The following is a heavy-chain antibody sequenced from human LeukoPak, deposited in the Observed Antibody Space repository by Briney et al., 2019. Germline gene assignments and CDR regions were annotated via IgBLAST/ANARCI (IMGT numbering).Heavy chain of an antibody. Sequence: GGSLRLSCAASGFTFSSYAMSWVRQAPGKGLEWVSGISGSDGSTYYADSVKGRLTISRDNSKNTLYLQMNSLRAEDTAVYYCAKDQRGPLFDYWGQGTLVTVSS. CDR3: AKDQRGPLFDY. V-gene: IGHV3-23*01. CDR1: GFTFSSYA. D-gene: IGHD6-25*01. CDR2: ISGSDGST. J-gene: IGHJ4*02.